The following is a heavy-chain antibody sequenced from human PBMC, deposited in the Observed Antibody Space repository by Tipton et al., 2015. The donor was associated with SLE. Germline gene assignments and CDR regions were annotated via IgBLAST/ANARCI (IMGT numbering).Heavy chain of an antibody. J-gene: IGHJ4*02. V-gene: IGHV3-53*01. D-gene: IGHD3-9*01. Sequence: SLRLSCVASGFIVSDNYMSWVRQAPGKGLEWVSVIYSGGYTYYADSVKGRFTVSRDRSEKTLYLQMNSLRAEDTAVYFCAKDRVLRYFDWLLGYFDNWGQGTLVTVSS. CDR2: IYSGGYT. CDR3: AKDRVLRYFDWLLGYFDN. CDR1: GFIVSDNY.